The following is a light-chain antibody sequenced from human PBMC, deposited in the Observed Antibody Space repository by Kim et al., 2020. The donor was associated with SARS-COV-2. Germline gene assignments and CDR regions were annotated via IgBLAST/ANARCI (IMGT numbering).Light chain of an antibody. V-gene: IGKV3-20*01. CDR3: QQYCNSPPLT. CDR1: QGVSSSY. J-gene: IGKJ4*01. Sequence: PREGDTLSCRARQGVSSSYLTLYRQKRGRAPRLLIYCEASRATGIPEKFSGSVSGTDFTLTISRLEREDFAVYYCQQYCNSPPLTFGGRAKVDIK. CDR2: CEA.